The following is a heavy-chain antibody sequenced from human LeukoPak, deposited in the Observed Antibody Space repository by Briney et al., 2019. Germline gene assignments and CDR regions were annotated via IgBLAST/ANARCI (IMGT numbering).Heavy chain of an antibody. J-gene: IGHJ6*04. CDR3: ARRTTVTTGNYYGMDV. CDR1: GGSFSGYY. V-gene: IGHV4-34*01. CDR2: INHSGST. Sequence: SETLSLTCAVYGGSFSGYYWSWVRQPPGKGLEWIGEINHSGSTNYNPSLKSRVTISVDTSKNQFSLKLSSVTAADTAVYYCARRTTVTTGNYYGMDVWGKGTTVTVSS. D-gene: IGHD4-17*01.